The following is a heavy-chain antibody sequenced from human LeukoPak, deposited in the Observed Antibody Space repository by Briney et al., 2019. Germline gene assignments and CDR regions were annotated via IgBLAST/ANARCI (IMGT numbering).Heavy chain of an antibody. CDR2: ISYDGDNE. D-gene: IGHD3-16*01. Sequence: PGGSLRLSCAASGFTFCSYAMSWVRQAPGKGLEWVAVISYDGDNEYYADSVKGQFTISRDNSKDRLYLQMNSLRPEDTAMYYCARVRGGRSWYYYGMDVWGRGTTVTVSS. CDR1: GFTFCSYA. CDR3: ARVRGGRSWYYYGMDV. J-gene: IGHJ6*02. V-gene: IGHV3-30-3*01.